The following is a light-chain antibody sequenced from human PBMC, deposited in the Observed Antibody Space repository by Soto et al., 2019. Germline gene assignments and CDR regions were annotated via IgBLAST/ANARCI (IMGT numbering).Light chain of an antibody. CDR3: QQYGSSPPIT. V-gene: IGKV3-20*01. Sequence: EIVMTQSPATLSLSPGERATLSCRVVQSVSSNYLAWYHHKPGQAPRLLIYGASSRATGIPDRFSGSGSGTDFTLTISRLEPEDFAVYYCQQYGSSPPITFGQGTRLEIK. CDR2: GAS. CDR1: QSVSSNY. J-gene: IGKJ5*01.